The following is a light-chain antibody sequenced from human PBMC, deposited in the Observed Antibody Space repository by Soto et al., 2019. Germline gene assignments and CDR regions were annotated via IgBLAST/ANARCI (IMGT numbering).Light chain of an antibody. CDR3: QRQSNWPRT. V-gene: IGKV1-6*01. CDR2: AAS. J-gene: IGKJ1*01. Sequence: AIQLTQSPSSLSASVGDRVTITCRASEAIRSALGWYQQKPGKVPKLLIYAASILQSGVPSRFSGSGSGTDFTLTISSLQSEDFAIYYCQRQSNWPRTFGQGTKVEIK. CDR1: EAIRSA.